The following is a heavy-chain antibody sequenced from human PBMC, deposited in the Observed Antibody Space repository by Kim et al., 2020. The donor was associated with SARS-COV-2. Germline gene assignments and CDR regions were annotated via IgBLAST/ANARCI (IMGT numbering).Heavy chain of an antibody. CDR1: GYNFINYY. CDR3: STCVTTHFRYYVFDV. Sequence: ASVKVSCKASGYNFINYYIHWLRQAPGQGLEWMGWIDPGSGAAKFALNFQGRVTLTRDTSINTVYMYLSGLTSDDTALYYCSTCVTTHFRYYVFDVWGQGTTITASS. D-gene: IGHD1-1*01. V-gene: IGHV1-2*02. J-gene: IGHJ6*02. CDR2: IDPGSGAA.